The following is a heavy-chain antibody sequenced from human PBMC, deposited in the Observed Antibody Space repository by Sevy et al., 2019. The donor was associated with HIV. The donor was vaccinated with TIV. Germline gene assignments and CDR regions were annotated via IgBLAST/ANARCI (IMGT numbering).Heavy chain of an antibody. J-gene: IGHJ4*02. CDR2: ISSGSSYI. CDR3: ARDGGCTSTSCLLYFDY. D-gene: IGHD2-2*01. V-gene: IGHV3-21*01. Sequence: GGSLRLSCAASGFTFSTYTMNWVRQAPGKGLEWVSSISSGSSYIYYADPVKGRFTISRDNAKNSLYLQMNSLRAEDTAIYYCARDGGCTSTSCLLYFDYWGQGTPVTVSS. CDR1: GFTFSTYT.